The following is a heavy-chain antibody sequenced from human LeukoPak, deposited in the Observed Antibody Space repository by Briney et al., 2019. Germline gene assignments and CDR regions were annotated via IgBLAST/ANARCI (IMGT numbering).Heavy chain of an antibody. V-gene: IGHV1-2*02. J-gene: IGHJ4*02. Sequence: ASVKVSCKASGYTFTGYYMHWVRQAPGQGLEWMGWINPNSGGTNYAQKFQGRVTMTTDTSTSTAYMELRSLRSDDTAVYYCARVYSGSYEYFDYWGQGTLVTVSS. CDR3: ARVYSGSYEYFDY. D-gene: IGHD1-26*01. CDR1: GYTFTGYY. CDR2: INPNSGGT.